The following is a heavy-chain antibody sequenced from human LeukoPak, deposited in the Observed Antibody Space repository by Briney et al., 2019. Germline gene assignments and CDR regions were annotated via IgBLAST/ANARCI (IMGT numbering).Heavy chain of an antibody. CDR1: GFTFSSYW. J-gene: IGHJ4*02. Sequence: GGSLRLSCAASGFTFSSYWMHWVRQAPGKGLVWVARIHEDGSDTSYADSVKGRFTISRDNPKNTLHLQINSLRVEDTAVYYCARETPRRGETRDGYRWGQGTVVTVSS. D-gene: IGHD5-24*01. V-gene: IGHV3-74*01. CDR2: IHEDGSDT. CDR3: ARETPRRGETRDGYR.